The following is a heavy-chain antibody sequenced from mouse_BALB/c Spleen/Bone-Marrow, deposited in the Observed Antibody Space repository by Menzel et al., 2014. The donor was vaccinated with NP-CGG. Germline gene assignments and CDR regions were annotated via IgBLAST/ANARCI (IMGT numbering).Heavy chain of an antibody. CDR2: IWAGGST. J-gene: IGHJ2*01. V-gene: IGHV2-9*02. CDR1: GFSLTSYS. CDR3: ARAFDY. Sequence: VMLVESGPGLVAPSQSLSITCTVSGFSLTSYSVYWVRQPPGKGLEWLGVIWAGGSTNYNSALMSRLSISKDNSKGQVFLKMNSLQTDDTAMYYCARAFDYWGQGTTLTVSS.